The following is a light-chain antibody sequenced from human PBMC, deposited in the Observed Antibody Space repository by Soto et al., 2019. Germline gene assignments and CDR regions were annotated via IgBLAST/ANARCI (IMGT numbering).Light chain of an antibody. CDR2: NAS. J-gene: IGKJ1*01. Sequence: DIQMTQSPSTLSGSVGDRVTITCRASQTISSWLAWYQQKPGKAPKLLIYNASTLKSGVPSRFSGSGSGTEFTLTISSLKPDDFATYYCQHYNSYSEAFGQGTKVEVK. CDR1: QTISSW. V-gene: IGKV1-5*03. CDR3: QHYNSYSEA.